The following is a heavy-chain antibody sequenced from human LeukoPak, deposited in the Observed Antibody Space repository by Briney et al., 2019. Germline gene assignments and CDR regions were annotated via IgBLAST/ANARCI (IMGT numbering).Heavy chain of an antibody. V-gene: IGHV3-30*18. CDR3: AKATEYYYDSSGYSFLDY. CDR1: GFTFSSYG. Sequence: GGSLRLSCAASGFTFSSYGMHWVRQAPGKGLEWVAVISYDGSNKYYADSVKGRFTISRDNSKNTLYLQMNSLRAEDTTVYYCAKATEYYYDSSGYSFLDYWGQGTLVTVSS. D-gene: IGHD3-22*01. J-gene: IGHJ4*02. CDR2: ISYDGSNK.